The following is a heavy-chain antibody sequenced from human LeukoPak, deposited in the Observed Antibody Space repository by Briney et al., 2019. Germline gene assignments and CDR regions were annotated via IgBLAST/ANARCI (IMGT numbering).Heavy chain of an antibody. CDR1: GFTFNTYN. CDR3: ARDPYSGGYGSYYYYYMDV. V-gene: IGHV3-21*06. D-gene: IGHD1-26*01. CDR2: ITSSSRNI. J-gene: IGHJ6*03. Sequence: GGSLRLSCAASGFTFNTYNMNWVRQAPGTGLEWVSSITSSSRNIYYADSVRGRFTISRDNAKNSLYLEMNSLRAEDTAVYYCARDPYSGGYGSYYYYYMDVWGKGTTVTVSS.